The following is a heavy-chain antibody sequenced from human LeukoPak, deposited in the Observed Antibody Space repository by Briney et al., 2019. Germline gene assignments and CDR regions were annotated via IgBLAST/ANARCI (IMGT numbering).Heavy chain of an antibody. J-gene: IGHJ4*02. CDR3: ARDGYSSSWYHY. V-gene: IGHV1-69*05. CDR2: IIPIFGTA. CDR1: GGTFSSYA. D-gene: IGHD6-13*01. Sequence: ASVKVSCEASGGTFSSYAISWVRQAPGQGLEWMGRIIPIFGTANYAQKFQGRVTITTDESTSTAYMELSSLRSEDTAVYYCARDGYSSSWYHYWGQGTLVTVSS.